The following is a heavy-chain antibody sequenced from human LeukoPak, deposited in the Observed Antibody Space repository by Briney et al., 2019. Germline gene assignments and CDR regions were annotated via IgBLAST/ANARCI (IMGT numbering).Heavy chain of an antibody. Sequence: SGTLSLTCAVSGGSISSPNWWSWVRQPPGKGLEWMGEIYHSGSTNYNSSLKSRVTISVDKSKNQFSLKLSSVTAADTAVYYCARYLMITFGGVIGNAFDIWGQGTMVSVSS. V-gene: IGHV4-4*02. CDR2: IYHSGST. CDR3: ARYLMITFGGVIGNAFDI. J-gene: IGHJ3*02. CDR1: GGSISSPNW. D-gene: IGHD3-16*02.